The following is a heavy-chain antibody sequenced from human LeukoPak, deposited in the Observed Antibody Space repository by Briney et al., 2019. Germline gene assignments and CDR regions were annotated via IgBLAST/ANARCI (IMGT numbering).Heavy chain of an antibody. D-gene: IGHD4-17*01. CDR2: ISAYNGNT. CDR3: ARDSPSNGDYEFWDYYYGMDV. Sequence: GASVKVSCKASGYTFTSYGISWVRQAPGQGLEWMGWISAYNGNTNYAQKLRGRVTMTTDTSTSTAYMQLRSLRSDDTAVYYCARDSPSNGDYEFWDYYYGMDVRGQGTTVTVSS. V-gene: IGHV1-18*01. CDR1: GYTFTSYG. J-gene: IGHJ6*02.